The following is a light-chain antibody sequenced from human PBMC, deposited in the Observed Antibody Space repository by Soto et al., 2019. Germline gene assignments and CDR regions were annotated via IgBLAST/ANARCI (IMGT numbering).Light chain of an antibody. CDR3: CSARL. V-gene: IGLV2-23*01. J-gene: IGLJ2*01. CDR1: RSDVGGFNF. CDR2: EGN. Sequence: QSALTQPASVSGSPGQSITISCTGTRSDVGGFNFVSWYQQHPGKAPKLMIYEGNKRPSGVSNRFSGSRSGDTASLTISGLQAEDEAVYSGCSARLFGGGTKLTVL.